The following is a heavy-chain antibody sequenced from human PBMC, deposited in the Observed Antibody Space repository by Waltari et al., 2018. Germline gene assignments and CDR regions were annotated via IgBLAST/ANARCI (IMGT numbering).Heavy chain of an antibody. CDR1: GGSISSYY. D-gene: IGHD2-21*02. CDR2: IYYSGST. V-gene: IGHV4-59*01. Sequence: QVQLQESGPGLVKPSETLSLTCTVSGGSISSYYWSWIRQPPGKGLEWIGYIYYSGSTNYNPTLTSRVTISVDTSKNQFSLKLSSVTAADTAVYYCARGDGGNSHDYYYMDVWGKGTTVTVSS. J-gene: IGHJ6*03. CDR3: ARGDGGNSHDYYYMDV.